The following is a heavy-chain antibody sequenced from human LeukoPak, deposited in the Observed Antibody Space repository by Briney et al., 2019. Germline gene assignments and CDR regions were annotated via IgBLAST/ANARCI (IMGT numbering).Heavy chain of an antibody. J-gene: IGHJ6*02. CDR2: IRSKADGGTT. Sequence: GGSLRLSCAASGFTFSNAWMNWVRQAPGKGLEWVGHIRSKADGGTTDYAAPVKGRFTISREDSKNTLYLQMNSLKTEDKALYYCTTDQFLRSTTYYGMDVWGQGTTVTVSS. CDR3: TTDQFLRSTTYYGMDV. V-gene: IGHV3-15*07. CDR1: GFTFSNAW. D-gene: IGHD5-12*01.